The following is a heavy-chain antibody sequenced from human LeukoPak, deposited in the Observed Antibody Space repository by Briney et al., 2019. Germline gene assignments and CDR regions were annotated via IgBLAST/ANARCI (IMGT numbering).Heavy chain of an antibody. V-gene: IGHV1-18*01. CDR1: GYTFTSYG. J-gene: IGHJ4*02. Sequence: GASVKVSCKASGYTFTSYGISWVRQAPGQGLEWMGWISAYNGNTNYAQKLQGRVTMTTDTSTSTAYMELRSLRSDDTAVYYCARDMTYDYVWGSYKSLDYWGQGTLVTVSS. CDR2: ISAYNGNT. D-gene: IGHD3-16*01. CDR3: ARDMTYDYVWGSYKSLDY.